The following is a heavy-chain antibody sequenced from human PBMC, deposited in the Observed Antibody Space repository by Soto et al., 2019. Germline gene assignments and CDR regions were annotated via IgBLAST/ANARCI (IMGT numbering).Heavy chain of an antibody. CDR1: GGSISSGGYY. CDR3: ARAKKGIAAAENWFDP. J-gene: IGHJ5*02. CDR2: IYYSGST. D-gene: IGHD6-13*01. V-gene: IGHV4-31*03. Sequence: QVQLQESGPGLVKPSQTLSLTRTVSGGSISSGGYYWSWIRQHPGKGLEWIGYIYYSGSTYYNPSLKSRVTISVDTSKNQFSLKLSSVTAADTAVYYCARAKKGIAAAENWFDPWGQGTLVTVSS.